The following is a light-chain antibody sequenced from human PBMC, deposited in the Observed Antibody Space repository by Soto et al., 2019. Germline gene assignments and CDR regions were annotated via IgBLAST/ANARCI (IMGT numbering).Light chain of an antibody. CDR3: QQYGSSPQT. V-gene: IGKV3-20*01. J-gene: IGKJ1*01. CDR2: HAS. CDR1: QGVASRY. Sequence: EIVLTQSPGTLSLYPGERATLSCRASQGVASRYLAWYQQKPGQAPRLLIYHASSRATGIPDRFSGSGSGTDFTLTITRLEPEDFAVYFCQQYGSSPQTFGQGTKVDIK.